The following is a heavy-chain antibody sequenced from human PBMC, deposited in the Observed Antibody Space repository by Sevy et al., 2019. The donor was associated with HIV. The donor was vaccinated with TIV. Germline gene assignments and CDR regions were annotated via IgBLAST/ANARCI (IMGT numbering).Heavy chain of an antibody. D-gene: IGHD3-10*01. J-gene: IGHJ5*02. CDR3: ARLSTARGKSNWFDP. Sequence: ASVKVSCKGSGYTFSSYGISWVRQAPGQGLEWMGWIGAYNGNTKYAQTLQDRVTMTTDTSTGTHYMELRSLRSDDTAVYFCARLSTARGKSNWFDPWGQGTLVTVSS. CDR2: IGAYNGNT. V-gene: IGHV1-18*01. CDR1: GYTFSSYG.